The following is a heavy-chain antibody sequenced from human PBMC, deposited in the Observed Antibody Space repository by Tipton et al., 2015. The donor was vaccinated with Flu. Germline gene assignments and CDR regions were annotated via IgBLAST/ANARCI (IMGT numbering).Heavy chain of an antibody. D-gene: IGHD2-21*01. CDR2: IIWRSGSI. CDR3: AREVKYYFDY. J-gene: IGHJ4*02. CDR1: GFTFDDYA. V-gene: IGHV3-9*01. Sequence: SLRLSCAVSGFTFDDYAINWVRQAPGKGLEWVSGIIWRSGSIGDADSVKGRFTISRDNAKNSVYLQMNSLRAEDTALYYCAREVKYYFDYWGQGTLDPYSS.